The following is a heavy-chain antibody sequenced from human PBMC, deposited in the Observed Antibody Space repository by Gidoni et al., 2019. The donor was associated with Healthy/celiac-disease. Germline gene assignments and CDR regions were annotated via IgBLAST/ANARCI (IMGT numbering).Heavy chain of an antibody. D-gene: IGHD3-10*01. CDR2: INHSGST. CDR1: GGSFSGYY. Sequence: QVQLQQWGAGLLKPSETLSLTCAVYGGSFSGYYWSWIRQPPGKGLEWIGEINHSGSTNYNPSLKSRVTISVDTSKNQFSLKLSSVTAADTAVYYCARVGGWEPLMRSGSGSYYFDYWGQGTLVTVSS. J-gene: IGHJ4*02. CDR3: ARVGGWEPLMRSGSGSYYFDY. V-gene: IGHV4-34*01.